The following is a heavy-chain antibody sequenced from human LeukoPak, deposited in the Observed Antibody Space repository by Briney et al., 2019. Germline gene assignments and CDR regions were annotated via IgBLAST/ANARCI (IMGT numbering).Heavy chain of an antibody. CDR1: GYSISSGYY. Sequence: SETLSLTCAVSGYSISSGYYWGWIRQPPGKGLEWIGSIYHSGSTYYNPSLKSRVTISVDTSKNQFSLKLSSVTAADTAVYYCARRGYDFWSGYDRDWFDPWGQGTLVTASS. CDR3: ARRGYDFWSGYDRDWFDP. D-gene: IGHD3-3*01. V-gene: IGHV4-38-2*01. CDR2: IYHSGST. J-gene: IGHJ5*02.